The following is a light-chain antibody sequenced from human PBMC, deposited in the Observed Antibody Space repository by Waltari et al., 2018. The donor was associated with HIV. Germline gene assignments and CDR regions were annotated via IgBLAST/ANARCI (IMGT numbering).Light chain of an antibody. J-gene: IGLJ3*02. CDR2: LNSDGSH. CDR1: GGHSRYA. Sequence: HLVLTQSPPASPSRGAPFSLPSTLSGGHSRYASPWHHQQPETGPRFLMKLNSDGSHNKGDGVPDRFSGSSSGAERYLTITSLQSDDEADYYCQTWGTGIQVFGGGTKLTVL. CDR3: QTWGTGIQV. V-gene: IGLV4-69*01.